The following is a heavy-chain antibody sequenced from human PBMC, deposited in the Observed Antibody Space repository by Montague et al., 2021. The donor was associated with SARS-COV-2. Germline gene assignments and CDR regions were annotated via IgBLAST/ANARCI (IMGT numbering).Heavy chain of an antibody. V-gene: IGHV3-66*01. CDR2: IYSGGST. CDR3: ARESVGATKDAFDI. CDR1: GFTVSSNY. D-gene: IGHD1-26*01. Sequence: SLRLSCAASGFTVSSNYMSWVRRAPGKGLEWVSVIYSGGSTYYADSVKGRFTISRDNSKNTLYLQMNSLRAEDTAVYYCARESVGATKDAFDIWGQGTMVTVSS. J-gene: IGHJ3*02.